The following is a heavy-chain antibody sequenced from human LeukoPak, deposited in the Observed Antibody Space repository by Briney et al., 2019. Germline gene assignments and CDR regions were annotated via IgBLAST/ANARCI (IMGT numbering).Heavy chain of an antibody. V-gene: IGHV4-39*02. Sequence: SETLSLTCSVSSGSVRSNYYSWAWIRQAPGKGLEWVGGLDDSGNTYYNPSLKSRLIMSVDTSKNHFSLNLKSVAAADTSVYYCARRLRIGAAEWFDPWGQGIMVTVSS. CDR2: LDDSGNT. CDR3: ARRLRIGAAEWFDP. J-gene: IGHJ5*02. D-gene: IGHD2-15*01. CDR1: SGSVRSNYYS.